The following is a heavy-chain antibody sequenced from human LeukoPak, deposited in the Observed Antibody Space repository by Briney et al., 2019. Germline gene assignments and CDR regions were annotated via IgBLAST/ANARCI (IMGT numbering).Heavy chain of an antibody. CDR2: VYPGESS. V-gene: IGHV4-4*07. CDR3: ARVERGGLDY. Sequence: SETLSLTCTVCGGSNISYYWSWIRQPAGKGLEWIGRVYPGESSEYNPSLKSRVTMSVDTSKNQFSLKVNSVTAADTAVYYCARVERGGLDYWGQGTLVTVSS. CDR1: GGSNISYY. D-gene: IGHD3-10*01. J-gene: IGHJ4*02.